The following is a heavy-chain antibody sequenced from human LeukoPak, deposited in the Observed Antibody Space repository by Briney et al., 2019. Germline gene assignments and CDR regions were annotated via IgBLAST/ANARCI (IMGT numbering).Heavy chain of an antibody. D-gene: IGHD1-26*01. CDR3: ARGGRLSGSYQDY. V-gene: IGHV1-2*04. J-gene: IGHJ4*02. CDR2: INPNSGGT. Sequence: VASVKVSCKASGYTFTGYYMHWVRQAPGQGLEWMGWINPNSGGTNYAQKFQGWVTMTRDTSISTAYMELSRLRSDDTAVYYCARGGRLSGSYQDYWGQGTLVTVSS. CDR1: GYTFTGYY.